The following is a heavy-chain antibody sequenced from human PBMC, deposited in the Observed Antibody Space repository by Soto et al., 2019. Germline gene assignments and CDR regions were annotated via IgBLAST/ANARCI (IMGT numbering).Heavy chain of an antibody. V-gene: IGHV3-64*02. J-gene: IGHJ4*02. CDR1: GFTFSSYA. CDR2: ISSNGGST. CDR3: ARGDHYDSSTFDY. D-gene: IGHD3-22*01. Sequence: EVQLVESGEGLVQPGGSLRLSCAASGFTFSSYAMHWVRQAPGKGLEYVSAISSNGGSTYYADSVKGRFTISRDNSKNTLYLQMNSLRAEDTAVYYCARGDHYDSSTFDYWGQGTLVTVSS.